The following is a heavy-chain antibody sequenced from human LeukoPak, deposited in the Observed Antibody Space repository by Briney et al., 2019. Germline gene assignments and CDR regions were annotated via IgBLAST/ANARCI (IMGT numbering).Heavy chain of an antibody. CDR1: GFTFSDSF. J-gene: IGHJ4*02. Sequence: PGGSLRLSCAASGFTFSDSFMNWIRQAPGKGLEWLSYISHSGSNLDYAESVRGRFTISRDNANHSLYLQINSLRVEDTAVYYCARGDSSGVPDYWGQGTLVTVSS. CDR3: ARGDSSGVPDY. D-gene: IGHD3-22*01. CDR2: ISHSGSNL. V-gene: IGHV3-11*01.